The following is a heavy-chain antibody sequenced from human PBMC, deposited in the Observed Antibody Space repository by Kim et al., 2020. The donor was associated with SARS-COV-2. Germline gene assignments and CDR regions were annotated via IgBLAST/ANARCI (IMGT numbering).Heavy chain of an antibody. Sequence: ASVKVSCKASGYTFTSYGISWVRQAPGQGLEWMGWISAYNGNTNYAQKLQGRVTMTTDTSTSTAYMELRSLRSDDTAVYYCARVGYDILTGYWTREHNFYFDYWGQGTLVTVSS. CDR1: GYTFTSYG. V-gene: IGHV1-18*01. J-gene: IGHJ4*02. CDR2: ISAYNGNT. CDR3: ARVGYDILTGYWTREHNFYFDY. D-gene: IGHD3-9*01.